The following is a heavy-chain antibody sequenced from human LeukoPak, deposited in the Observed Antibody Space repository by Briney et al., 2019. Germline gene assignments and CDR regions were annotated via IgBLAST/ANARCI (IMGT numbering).Heavy chain of an antibody. D-gene: IGHD3-16*02. CDR1: GFTFSSYG. V-gene: IGHV3-23*01. Sequence: PGGSLRLSCAASGFTFSSYGMSWVRQAPGKGLEWVPGITSSGETTYYADSVKGRFTISRDISRNTLYLQMNSLRAEDTAVYYCARGYNSFEYWGQGTPVTVSS. CDR2: ITSSGETT. CDR3: ARGYNSFEY. J-gene: IGHJ4*02.